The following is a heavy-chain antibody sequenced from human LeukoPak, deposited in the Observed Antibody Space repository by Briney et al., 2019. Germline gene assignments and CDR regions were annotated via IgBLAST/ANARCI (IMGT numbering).Heavy chain of an antibody. CDR3: AKGKDIAATGTGPFDY. D-gene: IGHD6-13*01. J-gene: IGHJ4*02. Sequence: GGSLRLSCAASGFTFSSYDMSWVRQAAGKGLEWFSAISLSGGSTYHADSVKGRFTISRDNSKNTLYLQMSSLKAEDTAVYYCAKGKDIAATGTGPFDYWGQGTLVTVSS. CDR2: ISLSGGST. V-gene: IGHV3-23*01. CDR1: GFTFSSYD.